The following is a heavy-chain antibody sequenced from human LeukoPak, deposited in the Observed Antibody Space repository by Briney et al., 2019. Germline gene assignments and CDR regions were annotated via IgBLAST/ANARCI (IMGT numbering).Heavy chain of an antibody. CDR1: GFTVSSNS. Sequence: GGSLRLSCTVSGFTVSSNSWSWVRQAPGKGLEWVSFIYSGGKTHSSDSVKGRFTISRDNSKNTLYLQMSSLRAEDTAIYYCARRAGEYSHPYDCWGQGTLVTVSS. J-gene: IGHJ4*02. CDR3: ARRAGEYSHPYDC. D-gene: IGHD2-15*01. V-gene: IGHV3-53*01. CDR2: IYSGGKT.